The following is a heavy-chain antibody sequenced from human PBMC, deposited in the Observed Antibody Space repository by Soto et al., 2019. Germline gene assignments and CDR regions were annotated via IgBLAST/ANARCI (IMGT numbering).Heavy chain of an antibody. J-gene: IGHJ4*02. V-gene: IGHV3-23*01. D-gene: IGHD1-26*01. CDR3: ARDPSHSYYTLFYYFDY. CDR1: GFTFSTYA. Sequence: GGSLRLSCAASGFTFSTYAMSWVRQAPGKGLEWVSAISGSGSNTYYAYSVKGRFTISRDDSKSTLYLQMNSLRAEDTAVYYCARDPSHSYYTLFYYFDYWGQGTLVTVFS. CDR2: ISGSGSNT.